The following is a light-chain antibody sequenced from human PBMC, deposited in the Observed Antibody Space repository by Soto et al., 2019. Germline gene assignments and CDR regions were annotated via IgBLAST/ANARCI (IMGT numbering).Light chain of an antibody. CDR1: SSDVGGYDY. V-gene: IGLV2-14*01. Sequence: QSALTQPASVSGSPGQSITISCTGTSSDVGGYDYVSWYQQFPGKAPKLMIYEVSNRPSGVSNRFTGSKSGNTASLTISGLRAEDEADYYCSSFTSSSTLPYVFGTGTKLTV. CDR3: SSFTSSSTLPYV. J-gene: IGLJ1*01. CDR2: EVS.